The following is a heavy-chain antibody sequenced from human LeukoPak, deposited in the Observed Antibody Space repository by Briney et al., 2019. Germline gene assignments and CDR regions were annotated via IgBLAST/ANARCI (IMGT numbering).Heavy chain of an antibody. CDR2: INPNSGAT. CDR3: ARGTLQAVTVDNWFDP. V-gene: IGHV1-2*06. CDR1: GYAFIGYY. Sequence: GASVKVSCKASGYAFIGYYIHWVRQAPGKGLEWMGRINPNSGATNYEQKFQGRVTMTRDTSIRIAYMELSRLRSDDTAVYYCARGTLQAVTVDNWFDPWGQGTLVTVSS. J-gene: IGHJ5*02. D-gene: IGHD6-19*01.